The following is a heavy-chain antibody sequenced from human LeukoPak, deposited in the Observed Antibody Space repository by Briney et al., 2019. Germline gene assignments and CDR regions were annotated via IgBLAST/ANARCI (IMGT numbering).Heavy chain of an antibody. CDR1: GETFTAYY. J-gene: IGHJ5*02. Sequence: GASVTVSCKSSGETFTAYYMHWVRQAPGQGLEWMGWINCHSGGTHYAQKFQGRVTMTRDTSINTVYMELSRLGSDDTAVYYCARDLGYCSKGICSSNGDNYFDPWGQGTLVTVSS. V-gene: IGHV1-2*02. CDR2: INCHSGGT. CDR3: ARDLGYCSKGICSSNGDNYFDP. D-gene: IGHD2-8*01.